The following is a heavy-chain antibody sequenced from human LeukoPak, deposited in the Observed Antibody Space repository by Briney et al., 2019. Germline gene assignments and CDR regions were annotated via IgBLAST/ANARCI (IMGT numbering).Heavy chain of an antibody. CDR3: ARHRVRTYFDY. CDR2: INHSGST. V-gene: IGHV4-34*01. CDR1: GGSFSGYY. J-gene: IGHJ4*02. Sequence: SETLSLTCGVDGGSFSGYYWNWIRQPPGKGLEWIGEINHSGSTNYNPSLKSRVTISVDTSKNQFSLKLSSVTAADTAVYYCARHRVRTYFDYWGQGTLVTVSS. D-gene: IGHD3-16*02.